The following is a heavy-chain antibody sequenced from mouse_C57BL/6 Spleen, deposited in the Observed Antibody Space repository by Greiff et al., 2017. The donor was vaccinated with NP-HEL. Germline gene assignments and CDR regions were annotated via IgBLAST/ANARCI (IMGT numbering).Heavy chain of an antibody. V-gene: IGHV1-20*01. CDR1: GYSFTGYF. CDR3: ARSIYDGYRFDY. Sequence: EVQLHQSGPELVKPGDSVKISCKASGYSFTGYFMNWVMQSHGKSLEWIGRINPYNGDTFYNQKFKGKATLTVDKSSSTAHMELRSLTSEDSAVYYCARSIYDGYRFDYWGQGTTLTVSS. D-gene: IGHD2-3*01. CDR2: INPYNGDT. J-gene: IGHJ2*01.